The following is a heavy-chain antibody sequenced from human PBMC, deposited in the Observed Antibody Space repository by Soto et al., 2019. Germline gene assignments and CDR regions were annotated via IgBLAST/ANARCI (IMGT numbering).Heavy chain of an antibody. J-gene: IGHJ4*02. CDR2: ISGSGGST. V-gene: IGHV3-23*01. D-gene: IGHD5-12*01. Sequence: GGSLRLSCAASGFTFSSYAMSWVRQAPGKGLEWVSAISGSGGSTYYADSVKGRFTSSRDNSKNTLYLQMNSLRAEDTTVYYCAKRGYSGYDYEQQWPTPFFDYCGQGTLATVSS. CDR3: AKRGYSGYDYEQQWPTPFFDY. CDR1: GFTFSSYA.